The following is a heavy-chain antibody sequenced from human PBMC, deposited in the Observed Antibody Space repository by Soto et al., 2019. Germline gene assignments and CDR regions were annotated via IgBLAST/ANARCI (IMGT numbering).Heavy chain of an antibody. CDR2: IYSGGST. D-gene: IGHD4-17*01. CDR1: GFTVSSNY. V-gene: IGHV3-53*01. Sequence: EVQLVESGGGLIQPGGSLRLSCAASGFTVSSNYMSWVRQAPGKGLEWVSVIYSGGSTYYADSVKGRFTISRDNSKNTVYLQMNSLRAEDTSVYYCAREGPTVCQSLEYWGQVTLVNVSS. J-gene: IGHJ4*02. CDR3: AREGPTVCQSLEY.